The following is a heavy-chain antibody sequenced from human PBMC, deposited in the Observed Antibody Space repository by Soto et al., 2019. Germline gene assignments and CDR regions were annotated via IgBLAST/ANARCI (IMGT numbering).Heavy chain of an antibody. Sequence: SETLSLTCTXSGGSISSSSYYWGWIRQPPGKGLEWIGSIYYSGSTYYNPSLKSRVTISVDTSKNQFSLKLSSVTAADTAVYYCARRDYDVNWSDPWGQGTLVTVSS. CDR3: ARRDYDVNWSDP. V-gene: IGHV4-39*01. CDR1: GGSISSSSYY. CDR2: IYYSGST. J-gene: IGHJ5*02. D-gene: IGHD4-17*01.